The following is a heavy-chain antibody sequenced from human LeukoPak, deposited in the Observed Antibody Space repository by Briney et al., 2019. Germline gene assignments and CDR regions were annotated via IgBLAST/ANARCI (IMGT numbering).Heavy chain of an antibody. CDR3: AKGGDH. CDR2: IKPDGSDM. CDR1: GFTFSTYW. D-gene: IGHD3-16*01. Sequence: PGGSLRLSCAASGFTFSTYWMSWVRQAPGKGLEWVANIKPDGSDMYYVDSVKGRFTVSRDNARNSLYLQMNSLRAEDTAVYYCAKGGDHWGQGTLVTVSS. V-gene: IGHV3-7*01. J-gene: IGHJ4*02.